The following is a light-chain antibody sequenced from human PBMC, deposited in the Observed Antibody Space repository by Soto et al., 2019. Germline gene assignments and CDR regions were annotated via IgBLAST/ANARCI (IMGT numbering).Light chain of an antibody. J-gene: IGKJ1*01. CDR1: RSVSSNY. Sequence: EIVLTQSPGTLSLSPGERATLSCRASRSVSSNYLAWYQQKPGQAPRLLIYGASSRATGFPDRFSGSGSGTDFTLTISRLEPEDFAVYYCQQYGNSWTFGQGTKVEIK. CDR2: GAS. CDR3: QQYGNSWT. V-gene: IGKV3-20*01.